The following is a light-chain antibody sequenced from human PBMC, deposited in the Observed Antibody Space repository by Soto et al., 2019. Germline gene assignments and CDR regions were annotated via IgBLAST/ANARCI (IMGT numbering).Light chain of an antibody. CDR1: QSVSSN. CDR3: QQYNNWSPWT. V-gene: IGKV3-15*01. J-gene: IGKJ1*01. CDR2: GAS. Sequence: EIVMTQSPATLSVSPGEKATLSCRASQSVSSNLAWYQQKPGQAPRLLIYGASNRATGIPARVSGSGSGTEFLLTFKSLRSEDFAVYYCQQYNNWSPWTFGQGNKVEIK.